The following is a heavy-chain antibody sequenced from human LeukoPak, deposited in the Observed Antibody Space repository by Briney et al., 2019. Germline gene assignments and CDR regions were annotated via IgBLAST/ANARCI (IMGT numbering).Heavy chain of an antibody. D-gene: IGHD2-2*03. CDR3: ARMAINGFALDP. CDR2: IYQTGKT. J-gene: IGHJ5*02. CDR1: GFSISSSYF. Sequence: PSETLSLTCNVSGFSISSSYFWGWIRQPPGKGLEWIGNIYQTGKTSYNPSLKSRVTLSIDTSRNQFSLILTSVTAVDTAIYYCARMAINGFALDPWGQGTLVTVSS. V-gene: IGHV4-38-2*02.